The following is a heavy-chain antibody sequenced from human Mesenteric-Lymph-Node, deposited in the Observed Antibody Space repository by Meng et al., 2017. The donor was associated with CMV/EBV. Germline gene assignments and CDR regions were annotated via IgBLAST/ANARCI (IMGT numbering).Heavy chain of an antibody. CDR2: ISAYNGNT. CDR3: ARVREQLVPPFDY. V-gene: IGHV1-18*04. J-gene: IGHJ4*02. D-gene: IGHD6-6*01. Sequence: ASVKVSCKASGYTFTDYYMHWVRQAPGQGLEWMGWISAYNGNTNYAQKLQGRVTMTTDTSTSTAYMELRSLRSDDTAVYYCARVREQLVPPFDYWGQGTLVTVSS. CDR1: GYTFTDYY.